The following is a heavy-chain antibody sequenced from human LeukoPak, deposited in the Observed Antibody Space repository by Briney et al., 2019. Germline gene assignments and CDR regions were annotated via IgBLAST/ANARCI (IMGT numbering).Heavy chain of an antibody. CDR2: IYYSGST. CDR1: GGSISSYY. Sequence: SETLSLTCTVSGGSISSYYWSWIRQPPGKGLEWIGYIYYSGSTNYNPSLKSRVTISVDTSKNQFSLKLSSVTAADTAVYYCARVIYGDYGIGTYYYYYMDVWGKGTTVTISS. CDR3: ARVIYGDYGIGTYYYYYMDV. D-gene: IGHD4-17*01. J-gene: IGHJ6*03. V-gene: IGHV4-59*01.